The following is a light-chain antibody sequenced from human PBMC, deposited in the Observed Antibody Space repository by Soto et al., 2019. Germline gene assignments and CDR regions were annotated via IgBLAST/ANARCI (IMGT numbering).Light chain of an antibody. J-gene: IGKJ1*01. Sequence: EIVLTQSPGTLSLSPGERATLSCRASQRINNNYLAWFQQKPGQAPRLLIHGASTRATAIPDRFSGSASGTDFTLTISRLEPEDFAVYYCQQHGNSPWTFGQGTKVEIK. CDR1: QRINNNY. V-gene: IGKV3-20*01. CDR2: GAS. CDR3: QQHGNSPWT.